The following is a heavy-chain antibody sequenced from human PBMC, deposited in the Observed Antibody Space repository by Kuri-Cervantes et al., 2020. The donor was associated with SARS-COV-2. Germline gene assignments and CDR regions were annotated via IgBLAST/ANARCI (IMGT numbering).Heavy chain of an antibody. CDR2: IYSGGST. CDR3: ARGGYSSSWYSDY. V-gene: IGHV3-66*01. J-gene: IGHJ4*02. Sequence: GESLKISCAASGFNFSRTDMHWVRQAPGKGLEWVSVIYSGGSTYYADSVKGRFTISRDNAKNSLYLQMNSLRAEDTAVYYCARGGYSSSWYSDYWGQGTLVTVSS. CDR1: GFNFSRTD. D-gene: IGHD6-13*01.